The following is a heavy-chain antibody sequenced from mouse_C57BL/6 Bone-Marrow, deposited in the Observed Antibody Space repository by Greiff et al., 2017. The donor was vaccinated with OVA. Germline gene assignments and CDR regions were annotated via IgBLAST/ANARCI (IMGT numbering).Heavy chain of an antibody. J-gene: IGHJ2*01. V-gene: IGHV1-5*01. D-gene: IGHD1-1*01. CDR1: GYTFTSYW. CDR2: IYPGNSDT. CDR3: TKNYYGSSSYYFDY. Sequence: EVQLQQSGTVLARPGASVKMSCKTSGYTFTSYWMHWVKQRPGQGLEWIGAIYPGNSDTSYNQKFKGKAKLTAVTSASTAYMELSSLTNEDSAVYYCTKNYYGSSSYYFDYWGQGTTLTVSS.